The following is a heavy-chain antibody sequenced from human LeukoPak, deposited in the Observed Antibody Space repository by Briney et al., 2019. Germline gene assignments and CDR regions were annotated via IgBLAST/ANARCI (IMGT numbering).Heavy chain of an antibody. CDR1: DDSISDYY. V-gene: IGHV4-59*01. CDR3: TRGAGWPIDY. J-gene: IGHJ4*02. D-gene: IGHD2-15*01. Sequence: SETLSLTCTVSDDSISDYYRGWIRQPPGKGLEWIGYFYNSGRSTYNPSLKSRVTISADTSKNHFSLKLNSVTTADTAVYYCTRGAGWPIDYWGQGILVTVSS. CDR2: FYNSGRS.